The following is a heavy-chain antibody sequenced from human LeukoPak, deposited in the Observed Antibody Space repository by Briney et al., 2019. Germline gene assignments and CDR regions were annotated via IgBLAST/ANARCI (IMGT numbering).Heavy chain of an antibody. J-gene: IGHJ3*02. CDR1: GGSISSYY. CDR3: ARGDRGSGCYPSDAFDI. V-gene: IGHV4-59*01. Sequence: SETLSLTCTVSGGSISSYYWSWIRQPPVKVLEWIGYIYYSGSTNYNPSLKSRVTISVDTSKNQFSLKLSSVTAADTAVYYCARGDRGSGCYPSDAFDIWGQGTMVTVSS. D-gene: IGHD6-19*01. CDR2: IYYSGST.